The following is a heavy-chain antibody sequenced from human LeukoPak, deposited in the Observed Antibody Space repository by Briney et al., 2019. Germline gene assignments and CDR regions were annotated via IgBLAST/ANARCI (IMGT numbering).Heavy chain of an antibody. V-gene: IGHV1-2*02. CDR3: ARVGLGIVATIPYNWLDP. D-gene: IGHD5-12*01. CDR2: INPKSGDR. CDR1: GYTFTDHY. J-gene: IGHJ5*02. Sequence: ASVKVSCKASGYTFTDHYMHWVRLAPGQGLEWMGWINPKSGDRNYAQKFQGRVTLTRDTSIRTAYMDLSRLTSDDTAVYYCARVGLGIVATIPYNWLDPWGQGTLVTV.